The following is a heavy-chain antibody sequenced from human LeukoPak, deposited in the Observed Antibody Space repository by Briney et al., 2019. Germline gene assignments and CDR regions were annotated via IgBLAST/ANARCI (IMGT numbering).Heavy chain of an antibody. D-gene: IGHD3-3*01. J-gene: IGHJ4*01. V-gene: IGHV3-15*01. CDR3: IADWYYDFWSGYASPLDY. Sequence: GGSLRLSCAASGITLSNAWMSWVRQAPGKGLEWVGRIKSKTDGGTTDYAAPVKGRFTISRDDSKNTLYLQMNSLKTEDTAVYYCIADWYYDFWSGYASPLDYWGQGTLVTVSS. CDR2: IKSKTDGGTT. CDR1: GITLSNAW.